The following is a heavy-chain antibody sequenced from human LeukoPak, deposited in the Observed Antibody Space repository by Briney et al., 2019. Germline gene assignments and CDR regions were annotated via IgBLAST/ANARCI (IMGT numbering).Heavy chain of an antibody. CDR3: ARSSPDYDILTGCLLIGCFDP. D-gene: IGHD3-9*01. V-gene: IGHV4-34*01. CDR1: GGSCSGYY. CDR2: FNHSGST. Sequence: SETLSLTCAVYGGSCSGYYWSWIRQPPGKGLEWIGEFNHSGSTNYNPSLKSRVTISVDTSKNQFSLKLSSVTAADTAVYYCARSSPDYDILTGCLLIGCFDPWGQGTLVTVSS. J-gene: IGHJ5*02.